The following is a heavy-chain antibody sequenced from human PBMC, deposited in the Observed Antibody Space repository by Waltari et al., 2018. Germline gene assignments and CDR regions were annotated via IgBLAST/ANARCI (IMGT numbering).Heavy chain of an antibody. CDR3: AKEERYCSGGSCYVDY. D-gene: IGHD2-15*01. CDR2: IWYDGSNK. V-gene: IGHV3-33*06. CDR1: GFPFSSSG. Sequence: QVQLVESGGGVVQPGRSLRLPCAASGFPFSSSGMTWVRQAPGKGLEWVAVIWYDGSNKYYADSVKGRFTISRDNSKNTLYLQMNSLRAEDTAVYYCAKEERYCSGGSCYVDYWGQGTLVTVSS. J-gene: IGHJ4*02.